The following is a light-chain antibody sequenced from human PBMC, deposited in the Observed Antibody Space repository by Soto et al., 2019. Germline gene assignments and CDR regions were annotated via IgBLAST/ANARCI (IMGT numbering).Light chain of an antibody. CDR1: QSVSSTY. J-gene: IGKJ1*01. CDR3: QQYGSPWT. CDR2: GAS. Sequence: EIVVTQSPGTLSLSPGERATLSCRASQSVSSTYLAWYQQKPGQAPRLLIYGASSRATGIPDRFSGSGSGTDFTLTISRLEPDDFAVYYCQQYGSPWTFGQGTKVGIK. V-gene: IGKV3-20*01.